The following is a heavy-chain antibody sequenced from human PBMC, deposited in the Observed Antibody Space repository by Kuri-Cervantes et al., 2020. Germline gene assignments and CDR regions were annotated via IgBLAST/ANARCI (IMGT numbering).Heavy chain of an antibody. V-gene: IGHV3-30-3*01. J-gene: IGHJ3*02. Sequence: GESLKISCAASGFTFSSYAMHWVRQAPGKGLEWVAVISYDGSNKYYADSVKGRFTISRDNSKNTLYLQMNSLRAEDTAVYYCARGGSGLMDGRAFDIWGQGTMVTVSS. CDR2: ISYDGSNK. CDR3: ARGGSGLMDGRAFDI. D-gene: IGHD2-2*03. CDR1: GFTFSSYA.